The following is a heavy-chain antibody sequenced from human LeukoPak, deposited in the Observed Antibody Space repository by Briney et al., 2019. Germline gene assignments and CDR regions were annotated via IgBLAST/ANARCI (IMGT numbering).Heavy chain of an antibody. J-gene: IGHJ1*01. CDR2: ISAYNGNT. Sequence: ASVKVSCKASGYTFTEYYMHWVRQAPGQGLEWMGWISAYNGNTNYAQKLQGRVTMTTDTSTSTAYMELRSLRSDDTAVYYCARTYYYDSSGSHFQHWGQGTLVTVSS. V-gene: IGHV1-18*04. CDR3: ARTYYYDSSGSHFQH. CDR1: GYTFTEYY. D-gene: IGHD3-22*01.